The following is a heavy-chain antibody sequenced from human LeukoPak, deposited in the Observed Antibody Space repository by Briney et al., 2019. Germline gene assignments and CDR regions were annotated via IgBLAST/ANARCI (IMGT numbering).Heavy chain of an antibody. CDR1: GGSISSYY. Sequence: SETLSLTCTVSGGSISSYYWSWIRQPPGKGLEWIGYIYYSGSTNYSPSLKSRVTISVDTSKNQFSLKLSSVTAADTAVYYCARGRRGHIVVVVAARYYFDYWGQGTLVTVSS. CDR2: IYYSGST. J-gene: IGHJ4*02. CDR3: ARGRRGHIVVVVAARYYFDY. V-gene: IGHV4-59*12. D-gene: IGHD2-15*01.